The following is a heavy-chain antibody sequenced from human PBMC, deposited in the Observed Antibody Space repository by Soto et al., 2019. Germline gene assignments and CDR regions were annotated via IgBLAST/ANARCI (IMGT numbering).Heavy chain of an antibody. CDR1: GFTFSSYG. Sequence: GGSLRLSCAASGFTFSSYGMHWVRQAPGKGLEWVAVISYDGSNKYYADSVKGRFTISRDNSKNTLYLQMNSLRAEDTAVYYCAKGGIQLWFAGPYGMDVWGQGTTVTVSS. D-gene: IGHD5-18*01. CDR2: ISYDGSNK. CDR3: AKGGIQLWFAGPYGMDV. V-gene: IGHV3-30*18. J-gene: IGHJ6*02.